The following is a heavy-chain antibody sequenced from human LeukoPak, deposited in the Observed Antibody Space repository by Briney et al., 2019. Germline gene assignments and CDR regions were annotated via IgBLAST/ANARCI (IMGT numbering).Heavy chain of an antibody. D-gene: IGHD6-25*01. CDR3: ARKGIGSSRYQNMDV. CDR2: ISIDGGRT. CDR1: GFTFSSYS. V-gene: IGHV3-23*01. Sequence: GSLRLSCAASGFTFSSYSMNWVRQAPGKGLEWVSTISIDGGRTYYADSVKGRFTVSRDTSKNTLYLQMNSLRAEDTAVYYCARKGIGSSRYQNMDVWGKGTTVTVSS. J-gene: IGHJ6*03.